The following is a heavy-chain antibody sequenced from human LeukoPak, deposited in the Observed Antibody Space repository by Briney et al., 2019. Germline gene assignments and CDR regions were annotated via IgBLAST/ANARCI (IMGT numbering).Heavy chain of an antibody. CDR1: GFTFDTYR. V-gene: IGHV3-21*01. J-gene: IGHJ4*02. CDR2: ISASGSYI. Sequence: GGSLRLSCAASGFTFDTYRRNWVRQAPGKGLEWVSSISASGSYIYYADSLKGRFTTSRDNTKHSLFLQMNSLRAEDTAVYYCARDSPGTTASDYWGQGTLVTVSS. D-gene: IGHD1-1*01. CDR3: ARDSPGTTASDY.